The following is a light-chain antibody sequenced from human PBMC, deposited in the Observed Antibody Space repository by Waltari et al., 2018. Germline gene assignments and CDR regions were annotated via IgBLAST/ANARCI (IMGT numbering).Light chain of an antibody. Sequence: IVMTQSPDSLAVSLGERATINCKSSQTLFYSPNDKTYLAWYQHKPGQPPRLLIDWVSTRASGVPDRFSGSGSGTDFTLTISSLQAEDVAVYYCQHYYNAPRTFGQGTKVEIK. CDR3: QHYYNAPRT. J-gene: IGKJ1*01. CDR2: WVS. CDR1: QTLFYSPNDKTY. V-gene: IGKV4-1*01.